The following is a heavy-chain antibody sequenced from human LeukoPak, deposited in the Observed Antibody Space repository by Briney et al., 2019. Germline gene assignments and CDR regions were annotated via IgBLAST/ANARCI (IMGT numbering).Heavy chain of an antibody. J-gene: IGHJ5*02. CDR1: GFTFSSYG. CDR2: ISGSGGST. Sequence: GGSLRLSCAASGFTFSSYGMSWVRQAPGKGLEWVSAISGSGGSTYYADPVKGRFTISRDNAKNSLYLQVNSLRAEDTAVYYCARGGYYYRSGYQFDPWGQGTLVTVSS. D-gene: IGHD3-22*01. CDR3: ARGGYYYRSGYQFDP. V-gene: IGHV3-23*01.